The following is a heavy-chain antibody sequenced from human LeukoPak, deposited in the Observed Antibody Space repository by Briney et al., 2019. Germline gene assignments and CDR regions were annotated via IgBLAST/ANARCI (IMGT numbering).Heavy chain of an antibody. CDR1: GGSISSSSYY. Sequence: SQTLSLTCTVSGGSISSSSYYWGWIRQPPGKGLEWIGSIYYSGSTYYNPSLKSRVTISVDTSKNQFSLKLSSVTAAHTAVYYCARLASYGLFDYWGQGTLVTVSS. J-gene: IGHJ4*02. D-gene: IGHD2-8*01. CDR3: ARLASYGLFDY. V-gene: IGHV4-39*01. CDR2: IYYSGST.